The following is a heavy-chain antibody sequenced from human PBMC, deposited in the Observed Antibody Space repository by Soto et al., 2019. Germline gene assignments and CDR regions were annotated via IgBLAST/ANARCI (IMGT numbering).Heavy chain of an antibody. V-gene: IGHV3-21*01. D-gene: IGHD5-12*01. J-gene: IGHJ3*02. CDR1: GFTFSSYS. Sequence: GGSLRLSCAASGFTFSSYSINWVRQAPGKGLEWVSSISSSSSYIYYADSVKGRFTISRDNAKNSLYLQMNSLRAEDTAVYYCARDGRRGYPDAFDIWGQGTMVTVSS. CDR3: ARDGRRGYPDAFDI. CDR2: ISSSSSYI.